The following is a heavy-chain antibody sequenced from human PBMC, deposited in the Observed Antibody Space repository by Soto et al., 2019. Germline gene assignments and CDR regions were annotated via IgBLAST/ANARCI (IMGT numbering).Heavy chain of an antibody. CDR1: GLTVSGKKY. J-gene: IGHJ3*01. V-gene: IGHV3-53*01. Sequence: DVQLVESGGGLMQPGESLRLSCAASGLTVSGKKYVAWVRQAPGKVLEWVSALYDVDGSFYSDSVKGRFTTSSDSSKTTVYLQMNDLRPDDTAVYYCATWHEREHAYDVWGQGTTVTVSS. CDR2: LYDVDGS. D-gene: IGHD1-1*01. CDR3: ATWHEREHAYDV.